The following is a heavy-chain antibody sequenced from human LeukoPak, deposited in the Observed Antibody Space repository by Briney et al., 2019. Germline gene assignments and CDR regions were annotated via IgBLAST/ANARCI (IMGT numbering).Heavy chain of an antibody. J-gene: IGHJ4*02. D-gene: IGHD3-10*02. CDR3: ARVRAMFSPHFDN. Sequence: GGSLRLSCAASGFTFSSYWMHWVRQAPGKGLMWVSRINSDGSITNYADSVKGRFTISRDNAKNTLYLQMNSLRAEDTAVYYCARVRAMFSPHFDNWGQRTRVTVSS. V-gene: IGHV3-74*01. CDR2: INSDGSIT. CDR1: GFTFSSYW.